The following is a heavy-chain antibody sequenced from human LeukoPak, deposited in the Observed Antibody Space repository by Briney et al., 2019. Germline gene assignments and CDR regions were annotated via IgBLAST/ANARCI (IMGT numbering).Heavy chain of an antibody. Sequence: SETLSLTCTVSGDSISNSDYYWGWIRQPPGKGLEWIALINYSGRTFYNPSLRSRVTISVDMSKNQFSLNLNSVTAADTAVYYCAREDIVVVPAATAFDIWGQGTMVTVSS. CDR1: GDSISNSDYY. J-gene: IGHJ3*02. V-gene: IGHV4-39*02. CDR2: INYSGRT. D-gene: IGHD2-2*01. CDR3: AREDIVVVPAATAFDI.